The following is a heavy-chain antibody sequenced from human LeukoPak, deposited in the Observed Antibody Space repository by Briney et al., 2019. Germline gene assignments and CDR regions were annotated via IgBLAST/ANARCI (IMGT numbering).Heavy chain of an antibody. V-gene: IGHV1-2*02. CDR2: INPNSGGT. Sequence: LRASVKVSCKASGYTFTGYYMHWVRQAPGQGLEWMGWINPNSGGTNYAQKFQGRVTMTRDTSISTAYMELSRLRSDDTAVYYCARRIVVVPAALREWGQGTLVTVSS. CDR1: GYTFTGYY. J-gene: IGHJ4*02. CDR3: ARRIVVVPAALRE. D-gene: IGHD2-2*01.